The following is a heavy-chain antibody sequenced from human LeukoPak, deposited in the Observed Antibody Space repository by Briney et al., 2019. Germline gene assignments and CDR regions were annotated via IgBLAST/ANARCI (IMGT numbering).Heavy chain of an antibody. CDR2: INSVGSST. V-gene: IGHV3-74*01. D-gene: IGHD5-12*01. Sequence: TGGSLRLSCAASGFTFSSYWMHWVRQAPGKGLVWVSRINSVGSSTSYADSVKGRFTVSRDNAKNTLYLQMNSLRAEDTAVYYCARVGEDIVADYYGMDVWGKGTTVTVSS. CDR3: ARVGEDIVADYYGMDV. J-gene: IGHJ6*04. CDR1: GFTFSSYW.